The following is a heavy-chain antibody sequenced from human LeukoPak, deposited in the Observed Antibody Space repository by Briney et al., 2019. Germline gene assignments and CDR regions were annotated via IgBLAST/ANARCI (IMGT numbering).Heavy chain of an antibody. Sequence: GGSLRLSCAASGFTLRSYWMLWVRHAPGKGAVWVSRVDVHGQGTAYADSVKGRFTISRDNAKNTLSLQMNSLSAEDTAVYYCARSNYDSTTFYYHLDLWGQGTLVTVSS. D-gene: IGHD2/OR15-2a*01. CDR1: GFTLRSYW. CDR2: VDVHGQGT. CDR3: ARSNYDSTTFYYHLDL. J-gene: IGHJ5*02. V-gene: IGHV3-74*01.